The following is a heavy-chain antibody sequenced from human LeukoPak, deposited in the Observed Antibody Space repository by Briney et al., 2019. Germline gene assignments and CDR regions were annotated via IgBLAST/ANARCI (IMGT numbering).Heavy chain of an antibody. CDR3: ARDRGGIAAAGTPDY. Sequence: PGGSLRLSCAASGFTFSSYGMHWVRQAPGKGLEWVAVIWYDGSNKYYADSVKGRFTISRDNSKNTLYLQMNSLRAEDTAVYYCARDRGGIAAAGTPDYWGQGTLVTASS. V-gene: IGHV3-33*01. CDR1: GFTFSSYG. D-gene: IGHD6-13*01. J-gene: IGHJ4*02. CDR2: IWYDGSNK.